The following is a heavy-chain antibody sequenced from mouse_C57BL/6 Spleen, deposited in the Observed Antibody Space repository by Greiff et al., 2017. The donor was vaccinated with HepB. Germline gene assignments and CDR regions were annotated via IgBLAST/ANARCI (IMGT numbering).Heavy chain of an antibody. D-gene: IGHD1-1*01. CDR2: ISSGSSTI. CDR1: GFTFSDYG. Sequence: VQLKESGGGLVKPGGSLKLSCAASGFTFSDYGMHWVRQAPEKGLEWVAYISSGSSTIYYADTVKGRFTISRDNAKNTLFLQMTSLRSEDTAMYYCARSGYGSSGFDYWGQGTTLTVSS. CDR3: ARSGYGSSGFDY. J-gene: IGHJ2*01. V-gene: IGHV5-17*01.